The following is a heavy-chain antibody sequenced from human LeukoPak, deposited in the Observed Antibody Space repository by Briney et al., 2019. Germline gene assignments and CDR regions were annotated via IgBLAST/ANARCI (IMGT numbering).Heavy chain of an antibody. Sequence: ASVKVSCKVSGYTLTELSMHWVRQAPGKGLEWMGGFDPEDGETIYAQKFQGRVTMTEDTSTDTAYMELSSLRSEDTAVYYCARDFGGVAGTWYDAFDIWGQGTMATVSS. CDR2: FDPEDGET. CDR1: GYTLTELS. J-gene: IGHJ3*02. D-gene: IGHD6-19*01. V-gene: IGHV1-24*01. CDR3: ARDFGGVAGTWYDAFDI.